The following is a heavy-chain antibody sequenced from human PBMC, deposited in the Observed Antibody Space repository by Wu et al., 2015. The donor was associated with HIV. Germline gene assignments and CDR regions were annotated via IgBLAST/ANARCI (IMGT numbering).Heavy chain of an antibody. J-gene: IGHJ5*02. CDR2: INPNRGGT. CDR1: GGTFSSYA. Sequence: QVQLVQSGAEVKKPGSSVKVSCKASGGTFSSYAISWVRQAPGQGLEWMGWINPNRGGTKYAQKFQGRVTLTRDTAVTTAYLELSSLRSDDTAVYYCARLQSLHGLYSNADLWGQGTLVTVSS. D-gene: IGHD2-8*01. V-gene: IGHV1-2*02. CDR3: ARLQSLHGLYSNADL.